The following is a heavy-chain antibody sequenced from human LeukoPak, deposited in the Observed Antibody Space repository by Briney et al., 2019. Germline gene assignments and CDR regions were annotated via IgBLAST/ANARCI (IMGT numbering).Heavy chain of an antibody. CDR3: ARDCLDVEEVPAVLCY. D-gene: IGHD2-2*01. Sequence: GASVKVSCKASGGTFSSYAISWVRQAPGQGLEWMGGIIPIFGTANYAQKFQGRVTITADESTSTAYMELSSLRSEDTAVYYCARDCLDVEEVPAVLCYWGQGTPVTVSS. CDR1: GGTFSSYA. J-gene: IGHJ4*02. V-gene: IGHV1-69*13. CDR2: IIPIFGTA.